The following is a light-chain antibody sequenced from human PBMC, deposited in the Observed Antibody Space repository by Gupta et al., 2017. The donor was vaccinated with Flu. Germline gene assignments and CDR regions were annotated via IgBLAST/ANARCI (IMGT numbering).Light chain of an antibody. CDR2: GAS. CDR1: QSVSSN. V-gene: IGKV3-15*01. CDR3: QQDSNWPLT. J-gene: IGKJ4*01. Sequence: PATLSVSPGERDTLSCRASQSVSSNLAWYQQKPGQAPRLLIYGASTRATGIPARFSGSGSGTEFTLTISSLQSEDFAVYYCQQDSNWPLTFGGGTKVEIK.